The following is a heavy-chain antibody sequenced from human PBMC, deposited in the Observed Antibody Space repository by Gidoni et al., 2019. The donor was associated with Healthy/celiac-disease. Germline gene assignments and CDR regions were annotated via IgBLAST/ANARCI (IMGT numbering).Heavy chain of an antibody. V-gene: IGHV1-46*01. D-gene: IGHD6-13*01. CDR3: ARERLAIAAAGGYYYGMDV. J-gene: IGHJ6*02. Sequence: QVQLGQSGPEVKKPGSAVKVSCKASGYPFTSYYMPWVRQAPGQGLAWMGIINPSGGSTSYSQKFQGRVTMTRDTSTSTVYMELSSLRSEDTAVYYCARERLAIAAAGGYYYGMDVWGQGTTVTVSS. CDR1: GYPFTSYY. CDR2: INPSGGST.